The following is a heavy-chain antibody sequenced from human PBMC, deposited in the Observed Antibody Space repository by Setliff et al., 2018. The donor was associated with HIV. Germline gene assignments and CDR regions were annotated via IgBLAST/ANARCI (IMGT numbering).Heavy chain of an antibody. D-gene: IGHD3-22*01. CDR3: ARDRSSTGDYNEEHLFEY. CDR2: ISGHNGYT. J-gene: IGHJ4*02. Sequence: EASVKVSCKASGYTFNDYGISWVRQAPGHGLEWMGWISGHNGYTNYAQKVQDRVTMTTDTSTSTAYMELRGLRSDDAAVYYCARDRSSTGDYNEEHLFEYWGQGTPVTVSS. CDR1: GYTFNDYG. V-gene: IGHV1-18*01.